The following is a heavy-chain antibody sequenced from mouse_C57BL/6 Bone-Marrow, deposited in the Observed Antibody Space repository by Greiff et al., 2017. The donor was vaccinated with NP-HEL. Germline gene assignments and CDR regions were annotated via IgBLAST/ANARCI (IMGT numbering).Heavy chain of an antibody. CDR1: GYTFTSYW. CDR3: ARSVH. Sequence: QVQLQQPGAELVRPGTSVKLSCKASGYTFTSYWMHWVKQRPGQGLEWIGVIDPSDSYTNYNQKFKGKATVTVDTSSSTAYMQLSILTSEDSAVYYCARSVHWGQGTTLTVSS. J-gene: IGHJ2*01. V-gene: IGHV1-59*01. CDR2: IDPSDSYT.